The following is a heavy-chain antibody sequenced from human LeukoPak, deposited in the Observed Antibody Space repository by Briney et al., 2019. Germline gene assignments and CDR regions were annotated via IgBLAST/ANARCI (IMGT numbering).Heavy chain of an antibody. CDR3: ARGIAAAGILPDY. J-gene: IGHJ4*02. Sequence: ASVKVSCKASGGTFSSYAISWVRQAPGQGLEWMGWINTNTGNPTYAQGFTGRFVFSLDTSVSTAYLQISSLKAEDTAVYYCARGIAAAGILPDYWGQGTLVTVSS. V-gene: IGHV7-4-1*02. D-gene: IGHD6-13*01. CDR2: INTNTGNP. CDR1: GGTFSSYA.